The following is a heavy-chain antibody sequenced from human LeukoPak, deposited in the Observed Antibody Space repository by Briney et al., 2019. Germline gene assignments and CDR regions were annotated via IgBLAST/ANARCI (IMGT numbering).Heavy chain of an antibody. CDR2: IDWDDDK. CDR1: GFSLSTSGMC. CDR3: ARIAGIAAAGIYYYGMDV. V-gene: IGHV2-70*11. Sequence: SGPTLVNPAQTLTLTCTFSGFSLSTSGMCVSWIRQPPGKALEWLARIDWDDDKYYRTSLKTRLTISKDTSKNQVVLTMTNMDPVDTATYYCARIAGIAAAGIYYYGMDVWGQGTTVTVSS. D-gene: IGHD6-13*01. J-gene: IGHJ6*02.